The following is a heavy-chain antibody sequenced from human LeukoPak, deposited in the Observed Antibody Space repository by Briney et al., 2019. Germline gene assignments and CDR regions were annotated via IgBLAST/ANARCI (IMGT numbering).Heavy chain of an antibody. J-gene: IGHJ4*02. CDR2: IYPGDSDT. Sequence: GESLKISCKGSGYSFTSYWIGWVRQMPGKGLEWMGIIYPGDSDTRFSPSFQGQVTISADKSISTAYLQWSSLEASDTAMYYCARSLVANYYYFNYWGQGTLVTVSS. D-gene: IGHD5-12*01. V-gene: IGHV5-51*01. CDR3: ARSLVANYYYFNY. CDR1: GYSFTSYW.